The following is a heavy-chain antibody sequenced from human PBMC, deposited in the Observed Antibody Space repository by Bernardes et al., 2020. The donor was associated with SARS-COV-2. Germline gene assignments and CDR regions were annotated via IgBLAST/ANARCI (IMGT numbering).Heavy chain of an antibody. D-gene: IGHD2-2*01. Sequence: ASVKVSCKASGYTFTGYYMHWVRQAPGQGLEWMGWINPNSGGTNYAQKFQGWVTMTRDTSISTAYMELSRLRSDDTAVYYCARGLVTYCSSTSCSTYYYGMDVWGQGTTVTVSS. J-gene: IGHJ6*02. CDR2: INPNSGGT. CDR3: ARGLVTYCSSTSCSTYYYGMDV. V-gene: IGHV1-2*04. CDR1: GYTFTGYY.